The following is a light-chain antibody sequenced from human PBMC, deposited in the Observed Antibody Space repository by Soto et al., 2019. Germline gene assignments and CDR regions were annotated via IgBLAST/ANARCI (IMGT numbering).Light chain of an antibody. J-gene: IGKJ5*01. V-gene: IGKV3-20*01. CDR3: QEYDDSPPIT. Sequence: PGEGATLSCSASQSVTGTNLAWYQQRAGQAPRLLIYDAVRRATGIPDRFSGSGSGTDFTLTISRLEPEDFAVYYCQEYDDSPPITFGLGTRLEIK. CDR1: QSVTGTN. CDR2: DAV.